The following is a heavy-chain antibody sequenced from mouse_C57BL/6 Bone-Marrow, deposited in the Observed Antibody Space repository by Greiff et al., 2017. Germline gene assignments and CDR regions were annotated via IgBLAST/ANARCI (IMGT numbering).Heavy chain of an antibody. Sequence: VQLQQPGAELVKPGASVKLSCKASGYTFTSYWMQWVKQRPGQGLEWIGEIDPSDSYTNYNQKFKGKATLTVDTSSSTAYMQLSSLTSEDSAVYYCARGEIYYGNYDLFDYWGQGTTLTDSS. V-gene: IGHV1-50*01. CDR2: IDPSDSYT. CDR3: ARGEIYYGNYDLFDY. D-gene: IGHD2-1*01. CDR1: GYTFTSYW. J-gene: IGHJ2*01.